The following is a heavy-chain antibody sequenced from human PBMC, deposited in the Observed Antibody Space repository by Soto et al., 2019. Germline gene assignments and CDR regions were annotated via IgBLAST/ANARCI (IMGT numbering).Heavy chain of an antibody. J-gene: IGHJ6*02. Sequence: EVQLVQSGAEVKKPGESLKISCKGSGYSFTSYWIGWVRQMPGKGLEWMGIIYPGDSDTRYSPSFQGQVTISADKSSXTXXLQWSSLKASDTAMYYCASGRDSSRDWHYYYGMDVWGQGTTVTVSS. CDR2: IYPGDSDT. CDR1: GYSFTSYW. CDR3: ASGRDSSRDWHYYYGMDV. V-gene: IGHV5-51*03. D-gene: IGHD3-22*01.